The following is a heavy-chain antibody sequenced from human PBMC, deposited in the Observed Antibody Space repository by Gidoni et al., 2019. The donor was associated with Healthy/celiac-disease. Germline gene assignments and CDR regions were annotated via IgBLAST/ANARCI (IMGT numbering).Heavy chain of an antibody. CDR3: AKAAKYYYYGMDV. CDR2: ISGSGGST. V-gene: IGHV3-23*01. J-gene: IGHJ6*02. CDR1: GFTFSSYA. Sequence: EVQPLESGGGWVQPGGSLRLSCAASGFTFSSYAMSWVRQAPGKGLEWVSAISGSGGSTYYADSVKGRFTISRDNSKNTLYLQMNSLRAEDTAVYYCAKAAKYYYYGMDVWGQGTTVTVSS. D-gene: IGHD6-25*01.